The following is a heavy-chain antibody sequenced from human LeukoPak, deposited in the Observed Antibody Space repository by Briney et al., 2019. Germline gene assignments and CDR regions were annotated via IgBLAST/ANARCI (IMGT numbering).Heavy chain of an antibody. J-gene: IGHJ4*02. V-gene: IGHV3-48*01. CDR3: ATFVGATTPPIDY. CDR2: ISSSSSTI. Sequence: GGSLRLSCAASGFTFSSYSMNWVRQAPGKGLEWVSYISSSSSTIYYADSVKGRFTISRDNAKNSLYLQMNSLRAEDTAVYYCATFVGATTPPIDYWGQGTLVTVSS. CDR1: GFTFSSYS. D-gene: IGHD1-26*01.